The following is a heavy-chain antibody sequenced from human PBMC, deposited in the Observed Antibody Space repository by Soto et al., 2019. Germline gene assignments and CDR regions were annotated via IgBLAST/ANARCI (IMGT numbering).Heavy chain of an antibody. V-gene: IGHV3-33*01. CDR3: ARALYYYYGMDV. J-gene: IGHJ6*02. CDR1: GFTFSSYG. CDR2: IWYDGSNK. Sequence: PVGSLRLSCAGSGFTFSSYGMHWVRQAPGKGLEWVAVIWYDGSNKYYADSVKGRFTISRDNSKNTLYLQMNSLRAEDTAVYYCARALYYYYGMDVWGQGTTVTVSS.